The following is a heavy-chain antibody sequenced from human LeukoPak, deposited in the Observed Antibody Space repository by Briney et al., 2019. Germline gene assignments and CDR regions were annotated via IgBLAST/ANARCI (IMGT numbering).Heavy chain of an antibody. V-gene: IGHV1-2*02. J-gene: IGHJ4*02. CDR3: ATETWYFAS. Sequence: ASVKVSCKASGYTFTNYYMHWVRQAPGQGLEWMGRVEPNSGDTIYAQNFQSRVAMTSDTSTNTASMELSSLKSDDTAVYYCATETWYFASWGQGTLVTVSS. CDR2: VEPNSGDT. CDR1: GYTFTNYY.